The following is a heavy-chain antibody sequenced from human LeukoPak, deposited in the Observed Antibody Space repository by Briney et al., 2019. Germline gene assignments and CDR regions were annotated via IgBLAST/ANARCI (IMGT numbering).Heavy chain of an antibody. CDR3: ARGRGDYGLNYFDY. CDR1: GDSISSSSYY. J-gene: IGHJ4*02. D-gene: IGHD4-17*01. Sequence: SETLSLTCTVSGDSISSSSYYWGWIRQPPGKGLEWIGSIYYSGSTYYNPSLKSRVTMSVDTSKNQFSLKLSSATAADTAVYYCARGRGDYGLNYFDYWGQGTLVTVSS. CDR2: IYYSGST. V-gene: IGHV4-39*01.